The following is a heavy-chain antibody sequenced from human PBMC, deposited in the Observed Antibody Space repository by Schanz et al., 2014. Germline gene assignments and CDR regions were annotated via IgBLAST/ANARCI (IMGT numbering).Heavy chain of an antibody. D-gene: IGHD2-21*01. CDR3: TKGLLPVRALADGFDV. V-gene: IGHV3-48*02. CDR1: GFSFSDYS. CDR2: IKISGDV. J-gene: IGHJ3*01. Sequence: EVQLVESGGGLVQSGGSLRLSCAASGFSFSDYSMNWVRQAPGKGLEWISYIKISGDVFYTDSVKGRFTISRDNAKSSLYLQMSSLRDEDTALYYCTKGLLPVRALADGFDVWGQGTMVTGSP.